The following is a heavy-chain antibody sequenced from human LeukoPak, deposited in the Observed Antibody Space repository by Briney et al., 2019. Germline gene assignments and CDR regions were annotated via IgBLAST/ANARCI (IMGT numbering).Heavy chain of an antibody. D-gene: IGHD3-3*01. V-gene: IGHV3-30-3*01. Sequence: GGSLRLSCAASGFTFSSYAMHWVRQAPGKGLEWVAVISYDGSNKYYADSVKGRFTISRDNSKNTLYLQMNSLRAEDTAVYYCARDHAPFWSGPHFDYWGQGTLVTVSS. J-gene: IGHJ4*02. CDR1: GFTFSSYA. CDR3: ARDHAPFWSGPHFDY. CDR2: ISYDGSNK.